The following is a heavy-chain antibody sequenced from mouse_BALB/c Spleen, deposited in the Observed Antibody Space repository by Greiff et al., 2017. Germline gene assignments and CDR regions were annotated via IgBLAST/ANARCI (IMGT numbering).Heavy chain of an antibody. V-gene: IGHV14-4*02. CDR2: IDPENGDT. J-gene: IGHJ4*01. D-gene: IGHD3-1*01. CDR3: NPQLGLRNAMDY. CDR1: GFNIKDYY. Sequence: EVQLQQSGAELVRSGASVKLSCTASGFNIKDYYMHWVKQRPEQGLEWIGWIDPENGDTEYAPKFQGKATMTADTSSNTAYLQLSSLTSEDTAVYYCNPQLGLRNAMDYWGQGTSVTVSS.